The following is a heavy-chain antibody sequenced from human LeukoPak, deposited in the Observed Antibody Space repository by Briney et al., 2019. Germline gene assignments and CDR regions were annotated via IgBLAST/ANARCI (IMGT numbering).Heavy chain of an antibody. CDR3: ARANHYDSQGFDY. CDR2: VYDTGDT. CDR1: GTSITRTY. D-gene: IGHD3-22*01. J-gene: IGHJ4*02. V-gene: IGHV4-59*12. Sequence: SETLSLTCTVSGTSITRTYWSWIRQPPGRGLESVGYVYDTGDTNYNPSLKSRVTMSLDTSKNQFSLKLSSVTAADTAVYYCARANHYDSQGFDYWGQGTLVTVSS.